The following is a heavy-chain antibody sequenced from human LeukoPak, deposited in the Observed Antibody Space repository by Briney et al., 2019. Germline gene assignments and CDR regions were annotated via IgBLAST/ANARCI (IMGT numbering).Heavy chain of an antibody. CDR2: IIPIFGTA. V-gene: IGHV1-69*06. J-gene: IGHJ3*02. Sequence: ASVKVSCKTSGYTFTNYAISWVRQAPGQGLEWMGGIIPIFGTANYAQKFQGRVTITADKSTSTAYMELSSLRSEDTAVYYCAREGEIAAAGTNAFDIWGQGTMVTVSS. D-gene: IGHD6-13*01. CDR3: AREGEIAAAGTNAFDI. CDR1: GYTFTNYA.